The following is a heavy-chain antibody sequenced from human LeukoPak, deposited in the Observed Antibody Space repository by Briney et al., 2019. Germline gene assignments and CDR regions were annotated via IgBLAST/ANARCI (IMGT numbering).Heavy chain of an antibody. V-gene: IGHV4-4*07. CDR3: ARVGYGSGSYFPFDY. Sequence: SETLSLTCTVSGGSISSYYWSWIRQPAGKGLEWIGRIYTSGSTNYNPSLKSRATMSVDTSKNQFSLKLSSVTAADTAVYYCARVGYGSGSYFPFDYWGQGTLVTVSS. D-gene: IGHD3-10*01. CDR2: IYTSGST. J-gene: IGHJ4*02. CDR1: GGSISSYY.